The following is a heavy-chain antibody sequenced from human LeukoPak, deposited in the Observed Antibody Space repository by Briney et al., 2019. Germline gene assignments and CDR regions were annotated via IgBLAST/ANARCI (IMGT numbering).Heavy chain of an antibody. CDR3: ARDYGRSRDYGMDV. J-gene: IGHJ6*02. Sequence: PGGSLRLSCAASGFTLSNYWMHWVRQAPGKGLVWVSRINADGSSVSYADFVKGRFTISRDNAKNTLYLQMNSLRAEDTAMYYCARDYGRSRDYGMDVWGQGTTVTVSS. V-gene: IGHV3-74*01. D-gene: IGHD3-10*01. CDR2: INADGSSV. CDR1: GFTLSNYW.